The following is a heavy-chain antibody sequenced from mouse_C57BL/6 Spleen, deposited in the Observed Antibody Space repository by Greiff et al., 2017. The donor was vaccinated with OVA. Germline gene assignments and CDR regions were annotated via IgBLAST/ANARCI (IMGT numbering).Heavy chain of an antibody. D-gene: IGHD2-4*01. V-gene: IGHV1-55*01. CDR1: GYTFTSYW. Sequence: VKLQQPGAELVKPGASVKMSCKASGYTFTSYWITWVKQRPGQGLEWIGDIYPGSGSTNYNEKFKSKATLTVDTSSSTAYMQLSSLTSEDSAVYYCASFRYDYDVLFDYWGQGTTLTVSS. CDR3: ASFRYDYDVLFDY. J-gene: IGHJ2*01. CDR2: IYPGSGST.